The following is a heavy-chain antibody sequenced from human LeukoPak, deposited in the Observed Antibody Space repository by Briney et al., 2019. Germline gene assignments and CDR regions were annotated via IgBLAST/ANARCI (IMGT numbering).Heavy chain of an antibody. CDR3: AESRGAEYFQH. V-gene: IGHV4-39*01. CDR2: IYYSGST. CDR1: GGSISSSSYY. Sequence: SETLSLTCTVPGGSISSSSYYWGWIRQPPGKGLEWIGYIYYSGSTYYNPSLKSRVTISVDTSKNQFSLKLSSVTAADTAVYYCAESRGAEYFQHWGQGTLVTVSS. D-gene: IGHD3-10*01. J-gene: IGHJ1*01.